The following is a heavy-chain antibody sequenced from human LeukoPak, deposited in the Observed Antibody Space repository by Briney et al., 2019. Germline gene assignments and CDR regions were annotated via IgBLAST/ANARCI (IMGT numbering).Heavy chain of an antibody. CDR3: NGILAAEFQLDAFDI. CDR2: IYTSGST. CDR1: GGSISSYY. D-gene: IGHD6-13*01. Sequence: SETLSLTCTVSGGSISSYYWSWIRQPAGKGLEWIGRIYTSGSTNYNPSLKSRVTMSVDTSKNQFSLKLSSVTAADTAVYYCNGILAAEFQLDAFDIWGQGTMVTVSS. V-gene: IGHV4-4*07. J-gene: IGHJ3*02.